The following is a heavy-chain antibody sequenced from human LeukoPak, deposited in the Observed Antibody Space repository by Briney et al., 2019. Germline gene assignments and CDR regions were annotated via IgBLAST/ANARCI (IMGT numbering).Heavy chain of an antibody. CDR3: ARFSIGSSFDY. J-gene: IGHJ4*02. V-gene: IGHV4-59*01. Sequence: PSETLSLTCTVSGGSISSYYWSWIRQPPGKGLERIGYIYYSGSTNYNPSLKSRVTISVDTSKNQFSLKLSSVTAADTAVYYCARFSIGSSFDYWGQGTLVTVSS. CDR1: GGSISSYY. D-gene: IGHD6-13*01. CDR2: IYYSGST.